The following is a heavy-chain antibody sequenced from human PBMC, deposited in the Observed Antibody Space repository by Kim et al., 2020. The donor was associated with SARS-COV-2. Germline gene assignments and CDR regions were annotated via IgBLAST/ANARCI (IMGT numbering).Heavy chain of an antibody. Sequence: WGSLTLSCAASGFTFSSNTMRWVCRAPGKGLEWVSVISGYSTGTKYANSVRGSFTISRDNSNNKQYLQMPSLRAADTAVSYCSKGWHCVAGCGYFYY. CDR2: ISGYSTGT. CDR3: SKGWHCVAGCGYFYY. CDR1: GFTFSSNT. J-gene: IGHJ6*01. V-gene: IGHV3-23*01. D-gene: IGHD6-13*01.